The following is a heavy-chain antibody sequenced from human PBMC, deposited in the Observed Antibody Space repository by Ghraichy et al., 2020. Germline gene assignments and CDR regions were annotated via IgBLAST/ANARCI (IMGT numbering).Heavy chain of an antibody. J-gene: IGHJ4*02. CDR3: AKGGYDSSDYLDY. V-gene: IGHV3-30*02. D-gene: IGHD3-22*01. CDR2: IWYDGSNK. Sequence: GESLNISCAASGFTFSTCGMHWVRQAPGKGLEWVALIWYDGSNKYYVDSVKGRFTISRDNSKNTLYLQMNSLRAEDTAMYYCAKGGYDSSDYLDYWGQGTLVTVSS. CDR1: GFTFSTCG.